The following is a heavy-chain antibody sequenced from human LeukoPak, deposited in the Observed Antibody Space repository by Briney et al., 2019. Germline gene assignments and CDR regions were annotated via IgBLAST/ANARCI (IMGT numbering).Heavy chain of an antibody. CDR3: ASSIAAAGRLFDY. CDR1: GITFSDFG. J-gene: IGHJ4*02. D-gene: IGHD6-13*01. Sequence: GSLRLSCVASGITFSDFGMHWVRQAPGKGLEWLAVISYDGSNKYYADSVKGRFTISRDNSKNTLYLQMNSLRAEDTAVYYCASSIAAAGRLFDYWGQGTLVTVSS. CDR2: ISYDGSNK. V-gene: IGHV3-30*03.